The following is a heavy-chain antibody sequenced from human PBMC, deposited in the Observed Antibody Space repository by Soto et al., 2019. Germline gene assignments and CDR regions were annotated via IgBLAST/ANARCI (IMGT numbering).Heavy chain of an antibody. J-gene: IGHJ4*02. Sequence: QVQLQQWGAGLLKPSETLSLTCAVYGGSFSGYYWSWIRQPPGKGLEWIGEINHSGSTNYNPSLKSGVTISVDTSKNQFSLKLSTVTAADTAVYYCARGYGSGSVPVDYWGQGTLVTVSS. V-gene: IGHV4-34*01. CDR3: ARGYGSGSVPVDY. CDR1: GGSFSGYY. CDR2: INHSGST. D-gene: IGHD3-10*01.